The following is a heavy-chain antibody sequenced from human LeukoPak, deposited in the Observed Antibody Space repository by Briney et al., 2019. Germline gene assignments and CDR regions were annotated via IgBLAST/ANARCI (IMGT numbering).Heavy chain of an antibody. D-gene: IGHD3-10*01. J-gene: IGHJ6*02. CDR2: ISDGGDST. V-gene: IGHV3-23*01. CDR1: GFIFSTYA. Sequence: GGSLRLSCAASGFIFSTYAMSWVRQAPGKGLECVSIISDGGDSTYYADSVKGRFTISRDNSKNAVVLQMNSLRAEDTAVYYCAKGGYGSGSSFNYYNGMDVWGQGTTVTVSS. CDR3: AKGGYGSGSSFNYYNGMDV.